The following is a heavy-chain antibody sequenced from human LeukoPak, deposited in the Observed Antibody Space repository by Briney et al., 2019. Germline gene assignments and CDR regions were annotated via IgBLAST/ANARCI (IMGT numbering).Heavy chain of an antibody. V-gene: IGHV3-33*01. Sequence: GGSLRLSCAASGFTFSSYGMHWVRQAPGKGLEWVAVIWYDGSNKYYADSVKGRFTISGDNSKNTLYLQMNSLRAEDTAVYYCARDQATEWELHFDYWGQGTLVTVSS. CDR2: IWYDGSNK. CDR1: GFTFSSYG. J-gene: IGHJ4*02. CDR3: ARDQATEWELHFDY. D-gene: IGHD1-26*01.